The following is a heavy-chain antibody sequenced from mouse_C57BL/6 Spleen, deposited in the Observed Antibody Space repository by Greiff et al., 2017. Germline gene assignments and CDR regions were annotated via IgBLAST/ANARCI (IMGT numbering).Heavy chain of an antibody. CDR1: RFTFSDYY. CDR2: INYDGSST. CDR3: ARERGFEGYFGG. J-gene: IGHJ1*03. V-gene: IGHV5-16*01. Sequence: EVLLVESERGLVQPGSSMKLSCTASRFTFSDYYMAWVRQVPEKGLEWVANINYDGSSTYYLASLKSRFIISRDNAKNILYLQMSSLKSEDTATYYCARERGFEGYFGGWGTGPTVTVSS.